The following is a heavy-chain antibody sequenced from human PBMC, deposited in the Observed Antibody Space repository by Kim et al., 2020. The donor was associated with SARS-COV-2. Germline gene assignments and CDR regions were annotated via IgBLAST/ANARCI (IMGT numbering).Heavy chain of an antibody. V-gene: IGHV3-30*18. J-gene: IGHJ6*02. CDR3: AKDKSSFMITFGGESGGMAV. D-gene: IGHD3-16*01. Sequence: GGSLRLSCAASGFNVNNFDMHWVRQAPGKGLEWVALISYEGSKKYYADSLKGRFTISRESSKNTLYLQMDSLRPEDTAVYFCAKDKSSFMITFGGESGGMAVWGQGPTAPASS. CDR1: GFNVNNFD. CDR2: ISYEGSKK.